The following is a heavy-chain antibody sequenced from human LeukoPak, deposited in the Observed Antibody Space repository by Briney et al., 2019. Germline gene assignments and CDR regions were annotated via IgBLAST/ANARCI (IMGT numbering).Heavy chain of an antibody. J-gene: IGHJ4*02. V-gene: IGHV3-15*05. CDR1: GFNFSSAW. CDR2: IKSKTEGGTT. CDR3: TTRKSM. Sequence: PGGSLRLSCAASGFNFSSAWMTWVRQAPGKGLEWVGRIKSKTEGGTTDYAAPVKGRFTISRDDSANMLYLQMNSLKIEDTAVYYCTTRKSMWGQGTLVTVSS. D-gene: IGHD2/OR15-2a*01.